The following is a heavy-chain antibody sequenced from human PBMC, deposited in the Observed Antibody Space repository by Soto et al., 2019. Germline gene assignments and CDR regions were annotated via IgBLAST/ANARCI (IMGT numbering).Heavy chain of an antibody. Sequence: QVQLQESGPGLVKPSETLSLTCTVSGGSISSYYWSWIRQPPGQGLEWIGYIYYSGSTNYNPSLKIRATISVDTSTNQFSLKLISVTAADTAVYYCERVWGGAFDIWGQGTMVTVSS. D-gene: IGHD3-10*01. CDR3: ERVWGGAFDI. J-gene: IGHJ3*02. CDR2: IYYSGST. CDR1: GGSISSYY. V-gene: IGHV4-59*01.